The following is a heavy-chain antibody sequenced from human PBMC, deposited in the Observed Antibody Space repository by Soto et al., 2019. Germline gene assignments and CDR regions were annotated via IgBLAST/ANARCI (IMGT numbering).Heavy chain of an antibody. CDR3: SRDDVYCSGGRCYGVPMDV. CDR1: GFTVSSHY. Sequence: EVQLVESGGDLVQPGGSLRLSCAASGFTVSSHYMNWVRQAPGKGLEWVSLIQSGGSTFYADSVKGRFTISRDNSKNTLFLQMNSLIVEDTAMYYCSRDDVYCSGGRCYGVPMDVWGRGTMVTVSS. CDR2: IQSGGST. D-gene: IGHD2-15*01. J-gene: IGHJ6*03. V-gene: IGHV3-66*01.